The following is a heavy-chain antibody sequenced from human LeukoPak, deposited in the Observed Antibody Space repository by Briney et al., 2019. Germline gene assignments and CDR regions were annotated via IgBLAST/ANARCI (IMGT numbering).Heavy chain of an antibody. CDR2: ISGSGDNT. CDR1: GFTVSNNY. J-gene: IGHJ4*02. D-gene: IGHD3-10*01. V-gene: IGHV3-23*01. CDR3: VKGSRGRDPDYFDY. Sequence: GGSLRLSCATSGFTVSNNYMSWVRQAPGKGLDWVSVISGSGDNTYYTDSVKGRFTFSRDNSKNTLFLQMNSLRAEDTAVYYCVKGSRGRDPDYFDYWGQGTVVTVSS.